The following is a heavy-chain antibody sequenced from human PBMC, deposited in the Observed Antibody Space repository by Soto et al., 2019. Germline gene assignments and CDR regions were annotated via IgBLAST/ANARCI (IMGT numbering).Heavy chain of an antibody. Sequence: GLDLEWLALIYWDDDKRYSPILRSRLTITKDTSKNQVVLTVTNMEPVDTATYYCAHKGDGYRGFKYWGQGTLVTVSS. J-gene: IGHJ4*02. CDR3: AHKGDGYRGFKY. CDR2: IYWDDDK. D-gene: IGHD5-12*01. V-gene: IGHV2-5*02.